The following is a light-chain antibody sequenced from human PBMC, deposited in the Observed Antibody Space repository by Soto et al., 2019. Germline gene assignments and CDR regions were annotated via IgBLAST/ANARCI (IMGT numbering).Light chain of an antibody. CDR2: AAS. V-gene: IGKV3-20*01. CDR1: QTVSKNY. Sequence: EIVLTQSPVALSLSPGDRATLSGRASQTVSKNYLAWYHQKPGQAPRLLIYAASTRATGIPDRFSGSGSGTDFTLTISRLEPEDFAVFYCQQYAVSPITFGQGTRLEI. J-gene: IGKJ5*01. CDR3: QQYAVSPIT.